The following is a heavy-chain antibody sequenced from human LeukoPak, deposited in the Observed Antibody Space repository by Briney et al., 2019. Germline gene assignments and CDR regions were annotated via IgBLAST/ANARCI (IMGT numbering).Heavy chain of an antibody. CDR1: EFTFSSYA. D-gene: IGHD3-9*01. V-gene: IGHV3-23*01. CDR2: ISGSGGSI. CDR3: ADGSYYDILTGYYPFDY. Sequence: GGSLRLSCVASEFTFSSYAMSWVRQAPGKGLEWVSTISGSGGSIYYADSVRGRFTISRDNFKNTLYLQMNSLRAEDTAVYYCADGSYYDILTGYYPFDYWGQGTLVTVSS. J-gene: IGHJ4*02.